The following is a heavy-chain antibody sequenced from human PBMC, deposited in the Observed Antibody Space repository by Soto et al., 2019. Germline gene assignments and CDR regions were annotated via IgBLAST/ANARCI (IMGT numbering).Heavy chain of an antibody. CDR3: ARDDAFDNENGFDM. Sequence: GGSLRLSCAVSGFPFSFYGFHWVRQSPGKGLEWLGVIVSDGSAIYHADSLEGRFFISRDNSKDIPYLQMNSLRVEDTAVYYCARDDAFDNENGFDMWGQGTMVTVSS. J-gene: IGHJ3*02. CDR1: GFPFSFYG. CDR2: IVSDGSAI. V-gene: IGHV3-33*01. D-gene: IGHD3-3*02.